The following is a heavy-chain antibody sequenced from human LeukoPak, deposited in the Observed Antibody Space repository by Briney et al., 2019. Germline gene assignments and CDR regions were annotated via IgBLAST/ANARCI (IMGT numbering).Heavy chain of an antibody. D-gene: IGHD6-19*01. J-gene: IGHJ3*02. CDR1: GGSISSYY. V-gene: IGHV4-59*08. CDR3: ARHMWRSGWYAFDI. Sequence: PSETLSLTCIVSGGSISSYYWSGIRQPPGKGLEWIGYISYSGSTDYSPSLKSRVTISVDTSKNQFSLKLSSVTAADTAVYYCARHMWRSGWYAFDIWGQGTMGTVSS. CDR2: ISYSGST.